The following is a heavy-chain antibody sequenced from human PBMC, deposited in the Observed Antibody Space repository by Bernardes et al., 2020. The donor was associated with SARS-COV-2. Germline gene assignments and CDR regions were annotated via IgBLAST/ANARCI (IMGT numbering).Heavy chain of an antibody. CDR3: AKRQGCSSTSCYLKFDY. CDR2: INHSGST. Sequence: SETLSLTCAVYGGSFSGYYWSWIRQPPGKGLEWIGEINHSGSTNYNPSLKSRVTISGDTSKNQFSLRLSSVTAADTATYYCAKRQGCSSTSCYLKFDYWGQGTLVTVSS. CDR1: GGSFSGYY. D-gene: IGHD2-2*01. V-gene: IGHV4-34*01. J-gene: IGHJ4*02.